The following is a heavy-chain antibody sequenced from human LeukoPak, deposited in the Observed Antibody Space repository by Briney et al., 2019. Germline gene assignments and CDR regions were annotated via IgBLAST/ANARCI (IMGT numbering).Heavy chain of an antibody. V-gene: IGHV3-48*03. J-gene: IGHJ4*02. CDR2: ISASGSTI. Sequence: PGGSLRLSCAASGFTFSSYEMNWVRQAPGEGLEWVSYISASGSTIYYADSVKGRFTISRDNAKNSLYLQMNSLRAEDTAVYYCAVYNWNSKRDFDYWGQGTLVTVSS. CDR1: GFTFSSYE. CDR3: AVYNWNSKRDFDY. D-gene: IGHD1-7*01.